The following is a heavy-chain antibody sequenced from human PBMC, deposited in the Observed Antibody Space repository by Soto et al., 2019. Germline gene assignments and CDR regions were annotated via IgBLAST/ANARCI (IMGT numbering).Heavy chain of an antibody. CDR3: ARRARADYYYMDV. J-gene: IGHJ6*03. D-gene: IGHD6-6*01. Sequence: EVQLVESGGGLAQPGGSPRLSCAASGFTFSSDAMDWVRQAPGKGLEYVSGISSNGIGTYYASSVKGRFTISRDNSRDTVYLQMDSLRPEDMAVYYCARRARADYYYMDVWGKGTTVTVS. CDR2: ISSNGIGT. V-gene: IGHV3-64*01. CDR1: GFTFSSDA.